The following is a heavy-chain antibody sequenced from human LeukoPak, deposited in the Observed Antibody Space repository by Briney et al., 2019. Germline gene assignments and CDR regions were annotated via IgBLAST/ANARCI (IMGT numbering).Heavy chain of an antibody. J-gene: IGHJ6*02. D-gene: IGHD4-17*01. Sequence: PSETLSLTCTVSGGSISSSSYYWGWVRQPPGKGLEWIGSIYYSGSTYYNPSLKSRVTISVDTSKNQFSLKLSSVTAADTAVYYCARGADYGDYVSPNYYYYGMDVWGQGTTVTVSS. CDR2: IYYSGST. CDR1: GGSISSSSYY. V-gene: IGHV4-39*01. CDR3: ARGADYGDYVSPNYYYYGMDV.